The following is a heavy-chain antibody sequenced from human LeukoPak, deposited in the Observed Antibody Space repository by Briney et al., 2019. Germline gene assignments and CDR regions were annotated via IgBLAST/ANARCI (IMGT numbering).Heavy chain of an antibody. CDR3: ARQARIAAAGPQNWFDP. D-gene: IGHD6-13*01. CDR2: IYYSGST. J-gene: IGHJ5*02. Sequence: PSETLSLTCTVSGGSISSSSYYWGWIRQPPGKGLEWIGSIYYSGSTYYNPSLKSRVTISVDTSKNQFSLKLSSVTAADTAVYYCARQARIAAAGPQNWFDPWGQGTLVTVSS. CDR1: GGSISSSSYY. V-gene: IGHV4-39*01.